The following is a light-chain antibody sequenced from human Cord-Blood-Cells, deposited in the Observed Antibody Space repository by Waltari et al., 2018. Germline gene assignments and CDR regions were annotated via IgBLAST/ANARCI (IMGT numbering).Light chain of an antibody. CDR3: LQDYNYPYT. CDR2: AAS. J-gene: IGKJ2*01. CDR1: QGIRND. Sequence: AIQITQSPSSLSASVGHRVTITCRASQGIRNDLGWYQQKSGKAPKLLIYAASRLQSGGPARFSGSGSGTDVTLTSSSLQPEDFATYYCLQDYNYPYTFGQGTKLEIK. V-gene: IGKV1-6*01.